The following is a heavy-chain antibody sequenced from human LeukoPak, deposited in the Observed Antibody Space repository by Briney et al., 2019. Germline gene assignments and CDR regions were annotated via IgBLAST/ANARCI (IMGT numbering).Heavy chain of an antibody. V-gene: IGHV3-23*01. J-gene: IGHJ4*02. CDR1: GFTFRNYA. CDR2: ISVGGDRT. Sequence: PGGSLRLSCAASGFTFRNYAMSWVRQAPGKGLEWVSTISVGGDRTLYADSVKGRFTISRDTSKNTLFLQMNSLRGEDTAIYYCAKDSGSYRKYYFDYWGQGTLVTVSS. D-gene: IGHD1-26*01. CDR3: AKDSGSYRKYYFDY.